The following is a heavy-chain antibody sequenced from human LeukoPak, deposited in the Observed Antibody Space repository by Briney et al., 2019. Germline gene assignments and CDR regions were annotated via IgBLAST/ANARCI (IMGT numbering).Heavy chain of an antibody. Sequence: RPSETLSLTCTVSGGSISSYYWSWIRQPPGKGLEWIGYIYYSGSTNYNPSLKSRVTISVDTSKNQFSLKLSPVTAADTAVYYCARDVRHYYYMDVWGKGTTVTVSS. V-gene: IGHV4-59*01. CDR2: IYYSGST. J-gene: IGHJ6*03. CDR1: GGSISSYY. CDR3: ARDVRHYYYMDV.